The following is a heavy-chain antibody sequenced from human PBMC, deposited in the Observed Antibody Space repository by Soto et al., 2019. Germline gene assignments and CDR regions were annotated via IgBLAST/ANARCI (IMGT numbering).Heavy chain of an antibody. Sequence: QVQLVQSGAEVKKPGSSVKVSCKASGNTFSKYAISWVRQAPGQGLEWMGGLIPILGTTKYAQKFQGRVTXXXXXXXXTAYMELSSXXXXXXXXXXXXXXXXXXXWGSYRNGMDVW. CDR2: LIPILGTT. D-gene: IGHD3-16*02. J-gene: IGHJ6*01. CDR3: XXXXXXXXWGSYRNGMDV. CDR1: GNTFSKYA. V-gene: IGHV1-69*01.